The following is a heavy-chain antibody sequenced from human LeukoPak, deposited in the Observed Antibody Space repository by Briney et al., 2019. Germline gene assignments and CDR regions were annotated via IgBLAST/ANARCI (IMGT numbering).Heavy chain of an antibody. CDR3: VRGGIQVSGIDEIDY. J-gene: IGHJ4*02. V-gene: IGHV3-13*01. Sequence: PGGSLRLSCAASGFTFRSYDMHWVRQVTGKGLEWVSAVGISGDTYYAGSVKGRFTISSENAKNSLYLQMNSLTAGDTAVYYCVRGGIQVSGIDEIDYCGQGTLVTVSS. CDR2: VGISGDT. CDR1: GFTFRSYD. D-gene: IGHD6-19*01.